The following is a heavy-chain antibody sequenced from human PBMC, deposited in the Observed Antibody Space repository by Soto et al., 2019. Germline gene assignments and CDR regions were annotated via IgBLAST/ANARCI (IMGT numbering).Heavy chain of an antibody. CDR3: AAVSNFWSGYNN. J-gene: IGHJ4*02. Sequence: GASVKVSCKASGYTFTNYGITWVRQARGQRLEWIGWIVVGSGNTNYAQKFQERVTMTRDTSTSTAYMELSSLRSEDTAVYYCAAVSNFWSGYNNWGQGTLVTVSS. CDR2: IVVGSGNT. D-gene: IGHD3-3*01. CDR1: GYTFTNYG. V-gene: IGHV1-58*02.